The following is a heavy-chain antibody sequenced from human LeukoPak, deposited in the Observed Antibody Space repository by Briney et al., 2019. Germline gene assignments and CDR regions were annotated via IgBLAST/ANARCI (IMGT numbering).Heavy chain of an antibody. D-gene: IGHD3-22*01. V-gene: IGHV1-2*04. CDR3: ARDYYDSSGRPDNYFDY. CDR1: GYTFTGYY. CDR2: INPNSGGT. J-gene: IGHJ4*02. Sequence: GASVKVSCKASGYTFTGYYMHWVRQAPGQGLEWMGWINPNSGGTNYAQKFQGWVTMTRDTSISTAYMELSRLRSDDTAVYYCARDYYDSSGRPDNYFDYWGQGTLVTVSS.